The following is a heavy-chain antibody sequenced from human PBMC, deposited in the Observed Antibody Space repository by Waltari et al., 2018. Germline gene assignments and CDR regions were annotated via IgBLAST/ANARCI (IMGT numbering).Heavy chain of an antibody. Sequence: QVQLQQWGAGLLKPSETLSLNCAVYGGSFSGYYWSWIRQPPGQGLEWIGEINHSGSTNYNPALKSRVAISVDTSKNQFSLKRSSVTAADTAVYYCASRYCSSTSCYGPPTPDYYMDVWGKGTTVTVSS. CDR1: GGSFSGYY. D-gene: IGHD2-2*01. J-gene: IGHJ6*03. V-gene: IGHV4-34*01. CDR3: ASRYCSSTSCYGPPTPDYYMDV. CDR2: INHSGST.